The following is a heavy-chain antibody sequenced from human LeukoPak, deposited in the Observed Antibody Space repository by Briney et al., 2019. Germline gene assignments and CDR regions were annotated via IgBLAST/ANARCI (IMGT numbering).Heavy chain of an antibody. J-gene: IGHJ3*02. CDR1: GGSVSSYY. D-gene: IGHD3-22*01. CDR2: YHDGGST. Sequence: SETLSFTCSVSGGSVSSYYWSWIRQPPGKGLEWIVFYHDGGSTVYNPSFKSRVTISVDTSKNQVYLKLSSVTAADTAVYFCAKFYFGSSGYYDVFDIWGQGTMVTVSS. CDR3: AKFYFGSSGYYDVFDI. V-gene: IGHV4-59*02.